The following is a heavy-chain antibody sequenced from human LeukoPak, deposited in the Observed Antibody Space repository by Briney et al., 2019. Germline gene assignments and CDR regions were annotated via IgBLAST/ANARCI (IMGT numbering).Heavy chain of an antibody. D-gene: IGHD3-22*01. J-gene: IGHJ4*02. CDR1: GFTFSGYD. CDR3: AASPIYNGRGCYRSHY. Sequence: PGGSLRLSCAASGFTFSGYDMSWIRQAPGKGLEWVSTVSARGDSASYADSVKGRFTVSRDNSKNTVYLQMNSLRADDTAVYYCAASPIYNGRGCYRSHYWGQGTLVTVSS. V-gene: IGHV3-23*01. CDR2: VSARGDSA.